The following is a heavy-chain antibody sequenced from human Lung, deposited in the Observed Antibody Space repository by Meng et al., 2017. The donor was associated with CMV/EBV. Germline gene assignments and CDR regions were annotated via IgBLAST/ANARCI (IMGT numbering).Heavy chain of an antibody. CDR1: GVSITSHY. CDR2: IYYSGST. D-gene: IGHD3-10*01. J-gene: IGHJ6*02. Sequence: GSLRLXCTVTGVSITSHYWNWIRQPPGKGLEWIGYIYYSGSTNYNPSLKSRVTTSVDTSKNQFSLKLSSVTAADTAVYYCARDAMVRGVVHLGGGMDVWGQGTAVTVSS. V-gene: IGHV4-59*11. CDR3: ARDAMVRGVVHLGGGMDV.